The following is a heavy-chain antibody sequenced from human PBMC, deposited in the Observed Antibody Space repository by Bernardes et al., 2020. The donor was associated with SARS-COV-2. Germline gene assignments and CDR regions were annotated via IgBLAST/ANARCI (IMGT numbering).Heavy chain of an antibody. CDR1: GGSISSYY. V-gene: IGHV4-59*01. CDR2: IYYSGST. CDR3: ARVGQVAATPEAYYGMDV. J-gene: IGHJ6*02. D-gene: IGHD2-15*01. Sequence: SETLSLTCTVSGGSISSYYWSWIRQPPGKGLEWIGYIYYSGSTNYNPSLKSRVTISVDTSKNQFSLKLSSVTAADTAVYYCARVGQVAATPEAYYGMDVWSQGNTVSV.